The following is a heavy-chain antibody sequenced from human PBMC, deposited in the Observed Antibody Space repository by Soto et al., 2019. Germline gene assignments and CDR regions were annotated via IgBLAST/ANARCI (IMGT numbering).Heavy chain of an antibody. CDR2: ISGSGGST. CDR3: AKEDCSGGSCYELSTQDY. CDR1: GFTFSSYA. Sequence: GGSLRLSCAASGFTFSSYAMSWVRQAPGKGLEWVSAISGSGGSTYYADSVKGRFTISRDNSKNTLYLQMNSLRAEDTAVYYCAKEDCSGGSCYELSTQDYWGQGTLVTVSS. D-gene: IGHD2-15*01. V-gene: IGHV3-23*01. J-gene: IGHJ4*02.